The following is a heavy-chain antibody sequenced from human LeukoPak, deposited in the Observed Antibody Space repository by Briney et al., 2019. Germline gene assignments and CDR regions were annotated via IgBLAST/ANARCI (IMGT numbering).Heavy chain of an antibody. J-gene: IGHJ5*02. CDR3: ARERIAAAGTIDP. D-gene: IGHD6-13*01. CDR1: GFTFSSYS. Sequence: GGSLRLSCAASGFTFSSYSMNWVRQAPGKGLEWVAVISYDGSNKYYADSVKGRFTISRDNSKNTLYLQMNSLRAEDTAVYYCARERIAAAGTIDPWGQGTLVTVSS. CDR2: ISYDGSNK. V-gene: IGHV3-30*03.